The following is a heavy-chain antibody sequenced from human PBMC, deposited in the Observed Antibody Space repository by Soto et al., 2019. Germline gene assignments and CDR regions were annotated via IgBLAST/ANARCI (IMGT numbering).Heavy chain of an antibody. CDR2: INAGNGNT. V-gene: IGHV1-3*01. CDR3: SSSYSNYALIDYYYYGMDV. CDR1: GYTFTSYA. D-gene: IGHD4-4*01. Sequence: ASVKVSCKASGYTFTSYAIHWVRQAPGQRLDWMGWINAGNGNTKYSQKFQGRVTITRDTSASTAYMELSRLRSEDTAVYYCSSSYSNYALIDYYYYGMDVWGQGITVTVSS. J-gene: IGHJ6*02.